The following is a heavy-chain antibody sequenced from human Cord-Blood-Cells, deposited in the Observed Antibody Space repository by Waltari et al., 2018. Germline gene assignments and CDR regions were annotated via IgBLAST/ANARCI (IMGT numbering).Heavy chain of an antibody. CDR3: ARTLGGSYYAFDI. CDR1: GGSISSSSYY. V-gene: IGHV4-39*01. CDR2: IYYSGGT. D-gene: IGHD1-26*01. J-gene: IGHJ3*02. Sequence: QLQLQESGPGLVKPSETLSLTCTVSGGSISSSSYYWGWIRQPPGKGLEWIGSIYYSGGTYYTPSLKSRVTISVDTSKNQFSLKLSSVTAADTAVYYCARTLGGSYYAFDIWGQGTMVTVSS.